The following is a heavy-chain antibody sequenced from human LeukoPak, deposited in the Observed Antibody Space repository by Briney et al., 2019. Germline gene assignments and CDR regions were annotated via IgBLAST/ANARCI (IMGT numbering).Heavy chain of an antibody. V-gene: IGHV1-2*02. CDR1: GYTFTGYY. CDR3: ARRDGGGSSWPPGYYYYYMDV. J-gene: IGHJ6*03. Sequence: ASVKVSCKASGYTFTGYYMHWVRQAPGQGLEWMGWINPNSGGTNYAQKLQGRVTMTTDTSTSTAYMELRSLRSDDTAVYYCARRDGGGSSWPPGYYYYYMDVWGKGTTVTISS. D-gene: IGHD6-13*01. CDR2: INPNSGGT.